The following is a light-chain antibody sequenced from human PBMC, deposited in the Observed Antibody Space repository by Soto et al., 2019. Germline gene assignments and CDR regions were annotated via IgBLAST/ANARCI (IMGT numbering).Light chain of an antibody. CDR1: QSVFSW. CDR2: DAS. CDR3: QQYTSFPLS. J-gene: IGKJ1*01. Sequence: DIQMTQSPSTLSASVGDRVTITCRASQSVFSWLAWYQQKPGQAPKLLIYDASTLEGGVPSRFSGSGSGTECTLTIGGLQPDDFATYHCQQYTSFPLSFGQGTKVEVK. V-gene: IGKV1-5*01.